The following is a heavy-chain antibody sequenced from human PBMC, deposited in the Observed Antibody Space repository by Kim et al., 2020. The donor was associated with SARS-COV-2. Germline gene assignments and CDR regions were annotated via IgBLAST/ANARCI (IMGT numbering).Heavy chain of an antibody. CDR1: GFTFSSYA. CDR2: ISSNGGST. D-gene: IGHD3-10*01. Sequence: GGSLRLSCSASGFTFSSYAMHWVRQAPGKGLEYVSAISSNGGSTYYADSVKGRFTISRDNSKNTLYLQMSSLRAEDTAVYYCVKVRGSYWLDAFDIWGQGTMVTVSS. J-gene: IGHJ3*02. CDR3: VKVRGSYWLDAFDI. V-gene: IGHV3-64D*06.